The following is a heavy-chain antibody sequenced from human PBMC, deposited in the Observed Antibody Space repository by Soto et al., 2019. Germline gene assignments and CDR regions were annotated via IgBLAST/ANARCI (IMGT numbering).Heavy chain of an antibody. Sequence: VGSLRLSCVASGFTFSHYTLNWVRRAPGKGLEWVSTISDRPTGHTHYAESVRGRFTISRDDSRDTVFLQMDSLRAEDTAVYYCTTRMTAHFDYWGQGVLVTVSS. D-gene: IGHD2-21*02. CDR1: GFTFSHYT. V-gene: IGHV3-23*01. CDR3: TTRMTAHFDY. J-gene: IGHJ4*02. CDR2: ISDRPTGHT.